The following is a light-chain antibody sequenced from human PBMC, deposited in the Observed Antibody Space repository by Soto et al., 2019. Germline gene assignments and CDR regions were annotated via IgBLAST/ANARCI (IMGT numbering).Light chain of an antibody. CDR2: GAS. J-gene: IGKJ5*01. V-gene: IGKV3-15*01. Sequence: EIVMTQSPATLSVSPGERANLSCRASQSVSSNLAWYQQKPGQAPRLLIYGASTRATGIPARFSGSGSGTEFNLTLRSLQSEDFAVYYCQQYNTWPPITLGQGTRLEIK. CDR3: QQYNTWPPIT. CDR1: QSVSSN.